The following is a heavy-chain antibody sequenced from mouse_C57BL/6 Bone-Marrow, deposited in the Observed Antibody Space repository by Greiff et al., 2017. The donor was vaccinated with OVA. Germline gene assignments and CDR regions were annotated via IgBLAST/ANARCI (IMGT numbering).Heavy chain of an antibody. D-gene: IGHD2-5*01. J-gene: IGHJ3*01. CDR2: IYPGSGST. V-gene: IGHV1-55*01. CDR3: ARNYYSNTWFAY. Sequence: VQLQQPGAELVKPGASVKMSCKASGYTFTSYWITWVKQRPGQGLEWIGDIYPGSGSTNYNEKFKSKATLTVDTSSSTAYMQLSSLTSEDSAVYYCARNYYSNTWFAYWGQGTLVTVSA. CDR1: GYTFTSYW.